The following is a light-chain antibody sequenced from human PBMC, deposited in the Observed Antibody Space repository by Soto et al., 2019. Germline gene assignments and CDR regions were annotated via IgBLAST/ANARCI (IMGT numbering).Light chain of an antibody. Sequence: QYALTQPPSASGYPGQSVTISCTGTSIDVGAYNYVSWYQQLPGKAPKLIIYEVSKRPSGVPDRFSGPKSGNTASLTVSGLQAEDEADYYCTSYAGTYSFFYIFGTGTKVTVL. J-gene: IGLJ1*01. CDR2: EVS. CDR1: SIDVGAYNY. V-gene: IGLV2-8*01. CDR3: TSYAGTYSFFYI.